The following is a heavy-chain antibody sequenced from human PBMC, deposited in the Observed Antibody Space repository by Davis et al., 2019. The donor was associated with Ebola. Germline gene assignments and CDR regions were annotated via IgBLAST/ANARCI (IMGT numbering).Heavy chain of an antibody. D-gene: IGHD3-22*01. CDR3: AKDPTYYYDSSGYYPGDY. CDR2: ISYDGSNK. Sequence: PGGSLRLSCAASGFTFSSYGMHWVRQAPGKGLEWVAVISYDGSNKYYADSVKGRFTISRDNSKNTLYLQMNSLRAEDTAVYYCAKDPTYYYDSSGYYPGDYWGQGTLVTVSS. J-gene: IGHJ4*02. V-gene: IGHV3-30*18. CDR1: GFTFSSYG.